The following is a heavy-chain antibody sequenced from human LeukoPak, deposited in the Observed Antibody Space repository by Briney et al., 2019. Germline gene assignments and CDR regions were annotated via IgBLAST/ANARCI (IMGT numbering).Heavy chain of an antibody. Sequence: GASVKVSGKASGYTFTSYGISWVRQAPGQGLEWMGWISAYNGNTNYAQKLQGRVTMTTDTSTSTAYMELRSLRSDDTAVYYCARTRGDYYDSSGYPDYWGQGTLVTVSS. J-gene: IGHJ4*02. V-gene: IGHV1-18*01. D-gene: IGHD3-22*01. CDR3: ARTRGDYYDSSGYPDY. CDR1: GYTFTSYG. CDR2: ISAYNGNT.